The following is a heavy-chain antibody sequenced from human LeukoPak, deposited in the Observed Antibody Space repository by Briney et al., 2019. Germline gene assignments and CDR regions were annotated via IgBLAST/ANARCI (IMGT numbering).Heavy chain of an antibody. CDR1: GFTFSTYG. D-gene: IGHD2-2*01. CDR2: ISGSGTST. V-gene: IGHV3-23*01. CDR3: AKDGYADY. J-gene: IGHJ4*02. Sequence: GGSLRLSCAASGFTFSTYGMSWVRQDPGKGLEWVSGISGSGTSTSYSASVKGRFTISRDNSNNTLYLQMNSLRAEDTAIYYCAKDGYADYWGQGTLSPSPQ.